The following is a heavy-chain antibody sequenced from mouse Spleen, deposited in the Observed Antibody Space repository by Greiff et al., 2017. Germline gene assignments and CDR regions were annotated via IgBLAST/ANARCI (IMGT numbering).Heavy chain of an antibody. CDR1: GYTFTDYE. J-gene: IGHJ3*01. D-gene: IGHD1-2*01. V-gene: IGHV1-15*01. CDR3: THTTARPAWFAY. CDR2: IDPETGGT. Sequence: VKLMESGAELVRPGASVTLSCKASGYTFTDYEMHWVKQTPVHGLEWIGAIDPETGGTAYNQKFKGKAILTADKSSSTAYMELRSLTSEDSAVYYCTHTTARPAWFAYWGQGTLVTVSA.